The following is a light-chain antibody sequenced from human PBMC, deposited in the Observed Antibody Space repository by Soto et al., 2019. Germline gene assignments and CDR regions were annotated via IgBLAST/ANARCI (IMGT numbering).Light chain of an antibody. J-gene: IGLJ1*01. Sequence: QSVLTQPASVSGSPGQSITISCTGTSSDVGGYNYVSWYQQHPGKAPKLMIFEVSNRPSGVSNRFSGSKSGNTASLTISGLQAEDEADYYCSSYSSRGTPYVFGTGTKLTVL. CDR3: SSYSSRGTPYV. V-gene: IGLV2-14*01. CDR1: SSDVGGYNY. CDR2: EVS.